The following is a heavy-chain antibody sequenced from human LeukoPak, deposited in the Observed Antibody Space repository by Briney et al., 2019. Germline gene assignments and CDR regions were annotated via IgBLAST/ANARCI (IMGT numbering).Heavy chain of an antibody. CDR2: IKQDGSEK. CDR1: GFTFSSCW. CDR3: AREGTRVGATTNYYYMDV. J-gene: IGHJ6*03. D-gene: IGHD1-26*01. Sequence: GGSLRLSCAASGFTFSSCWMSWVRQARGKGLEWVANIKQDGSEKYYVDSVKGRFTISRDNAKNSLYLQMNSLRAEDTAVYYCAREGTRVGATTNYYYMDVWGKGTTVTVSS. V-gene: IGHV3-7*01.